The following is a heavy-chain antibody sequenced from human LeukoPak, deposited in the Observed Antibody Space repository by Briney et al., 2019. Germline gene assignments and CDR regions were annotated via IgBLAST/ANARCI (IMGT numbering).Heavy chain of an antibody. Sequence: PGGSLRLSCAASGFTFSSYVMNWVRQAPGKGLEWVSSISSGSTYMYYADSVKGRFTISRDNAQNSVFLQMNSLRAEDTAVYYCGRVGGRSKAAKGDAFDIWGQGTMVVVSS. CDR2: ISSGSTYM. D-gene: IGHD6-6*01. CDR3: GRVGGRSKAAKGDAFDI. J-gene: IGHJ3*02. CDR1: GFTFSSYV. V-gene: IGHV3-21*06.